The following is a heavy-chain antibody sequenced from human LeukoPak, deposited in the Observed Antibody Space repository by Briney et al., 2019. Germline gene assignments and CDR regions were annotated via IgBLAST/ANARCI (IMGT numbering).Heavy chain of an antibody. CDR1: GFTFGDHA. Sequence: PGRSLRLSCAASGFTFGDHAMHWVRQAPGKGLEWVSGISWNSDSIDYADSVKGRFTISRDNAKNSLYLQMNSLRAEDTAVYYCARDPRVRRSFDYWGQGTLVTVSS. J-gene: IGHJ4*02. CDR2: ISWNSDSI. V-gene: IGHV3-9*01. CDR3: ARDPRVRRSFDY.